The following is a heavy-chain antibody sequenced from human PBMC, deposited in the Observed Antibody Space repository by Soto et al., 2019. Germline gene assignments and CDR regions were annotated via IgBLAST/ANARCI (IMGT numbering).Heavy chain of an antibody. Sequence: ASVKVSCKASGYTFTGYYMHWVRQAPGQGLEWMGWINPNSGGTNYAQKFQGWVTMTRDTSISTAYMELSRLRSDDTAVYYCARNGGWYYYYDTDVWGQGTTVPVSS. CDR1: GYTFTGYY. CDR3: ARNGGWYYYYDTDV. CDR2: INPNSGGT. V-gene: IGHV1-2*04. D-gene: IGHD6-19*01. J-gene: IGHJ6*02.